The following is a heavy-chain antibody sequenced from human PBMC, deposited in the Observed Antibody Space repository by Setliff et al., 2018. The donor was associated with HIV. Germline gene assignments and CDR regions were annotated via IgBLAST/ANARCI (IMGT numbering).Heavy chain of an antibody. CDR2: INTNTGNP. Sequence: ASVKVSCKASGYTFTTYGMNWVRQAPGQGLEWMGWINTNTGNPTYAQGFTGRFVFSLDTSVSTAYLQISSLKAEDTAVYCCARPLFSIAAAGIDYWGQGTLVTVSS. V-gene: IGHV7-4-1*02. CDR1: GYTFTTYG. D-gene: IGHD6-13*01. CDR3: ARPLFSIAAAGIDY. J-gene: IGHJ4*02.